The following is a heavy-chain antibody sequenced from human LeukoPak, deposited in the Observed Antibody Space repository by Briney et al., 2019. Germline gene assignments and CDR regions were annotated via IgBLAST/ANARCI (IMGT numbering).Heavy chain of an antibody. CDR2: IYHSGST. CDR3: ARVVWLVDTEVNAFDI. CDR1: GGSISSGGYY. D-gene: IGHD4-23*01. V-gene: IGHV4-30-2*01. J-gene: IGHJ3*02. Sequence: SQTLSLTCTVSGGSISSGGYYWSWIRQPPGKGLEWIGYIYHSGSTYYNPSLKSRVTISVDTSKNQFSLKLSSVTAADTAVYYCARVVWLVDTEVNAFDIWGQGTMVTVSS.